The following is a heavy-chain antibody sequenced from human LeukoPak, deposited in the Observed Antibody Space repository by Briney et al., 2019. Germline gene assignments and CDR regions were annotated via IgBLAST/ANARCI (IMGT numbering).Heavy chain of an antibody. CDR1: GFTFNNYN. D-gene: IGHD6-19*01. CDR2: INSDGSST. V-gene: IGHV3-74*01. Sequence: GGSLRLSCAASGFTFNNYNMNWVRQAPGKGLVRVSRINSDGSSTTYADSVKGRFTISRDNAKNTLYLQMNSLRAEDTAVYYCARDAGLSGWYISFDYWGQGTLVTVSS. J-gene: IGHJ4*02. CDR3: ARDAGLSGWYISFDY.